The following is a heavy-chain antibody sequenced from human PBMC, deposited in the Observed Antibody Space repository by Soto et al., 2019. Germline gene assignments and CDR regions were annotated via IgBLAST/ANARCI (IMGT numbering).Heavy chain of an antibody. V-gene: IGHV3-30-3*01. CDR3: ARDQGGTRLYYHGMDV. J-gene: IGHJ6*02. CDR1: GFTFSSYA. Sequence: QVQLVESGGGVVQPGRSLRLSCAASGFTFSSYAMHWVRQAPGQGLEWVALISYDGSNKYYADSVKGRFTISRDNSKNTLYLQMKRLRTEDTAVFHCARDQGGTRLYYHGMDVWGQGTTVTVSS. D-gene: IGHD1-7*01. CDR2: ISYDGSNK.